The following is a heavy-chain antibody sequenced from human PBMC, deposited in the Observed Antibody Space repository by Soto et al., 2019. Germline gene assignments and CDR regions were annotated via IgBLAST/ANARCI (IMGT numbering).Heavy chain of an antibody. CDR3: AKVGGYRGNSGSEYLQH. Sequence: EVQLLESGGGLVQPGGSLRLSCAASGFTFSSYAITWVRQAPGKGLEWVSTVSGSGGSTYYADSVQGRFTISRDNSKNTLYLQMNSLRTEDTAVYYCAKVGGYRGNSGSEYLQHWGQGTLVTVSS. D-gene: IGHD6-25*01. CDR1: GFTFSSYA. J-gene: IGHJ1*01. V-gene: IGHV3-23*01. CDR2: VSGSGGST.